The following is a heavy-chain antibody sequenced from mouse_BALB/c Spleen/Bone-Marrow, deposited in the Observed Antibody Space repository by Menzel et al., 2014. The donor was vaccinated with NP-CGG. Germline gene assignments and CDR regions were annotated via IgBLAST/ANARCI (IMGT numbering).Heavy chain of an antibody. CDR1: GYTFTSYI. CDR2: ISPYNDGT. D-gene: IGHD2-3*01. CDR3: ARRWLPYAMDY. J-gene: IGHJ4*01. Sequence: EVQLQQSGPELVKPGASVKMSCKASGYTFTSYIMHWVKQKPGQGLEWIGYISPYNDGTKYNEKFKGKATLTSGKSSSTAYMELSSLTSEDSAVYYCARRWLPYAMDYWGQGTSVTVSS. V-gene: IGHV1-14*01.